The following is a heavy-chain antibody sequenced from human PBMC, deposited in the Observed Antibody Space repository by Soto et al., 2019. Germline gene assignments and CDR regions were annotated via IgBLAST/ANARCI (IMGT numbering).Heavy chain of an antibody. CDR1: GYTFTGNY. CDR3: VPNQHDSSGYFAS. Sequence: ASVKVSCKASGYTFTGNYMHWVRQAPGQGLEWMGWINPRNGATKYAQNFQGRVTLTWDTSITTAYMDLSRLRSDDTAVFYCVPNQHDSSGYFASWGQGTVGNVSS. J-gene: IGHJ4*02. CDR2: INPRNGAT. V-gene: IGHV1-2*02. D-gene: IGHD3-22*01.